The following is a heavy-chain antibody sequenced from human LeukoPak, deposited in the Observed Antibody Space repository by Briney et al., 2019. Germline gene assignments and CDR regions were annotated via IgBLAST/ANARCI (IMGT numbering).Heavy chain of an antibody. Sequence: SETLSLTCTVSGGSISSYYWSWIRQPPGKGLEWIGYIYYSGSTNYNPSLKSRVTISVDTSKNQFSLKLSSVTAADTAVYYCARQGYSSSWSDYWGQGTLVTVSS. D-gene: IGHD6-13*01. CDR2: IYYSGST. J-gene: IGHJ4*02. V-gene: IGHV4-59*08. CDR3: ARQGYSSSWSDY. CDR1: GGSISSYY.